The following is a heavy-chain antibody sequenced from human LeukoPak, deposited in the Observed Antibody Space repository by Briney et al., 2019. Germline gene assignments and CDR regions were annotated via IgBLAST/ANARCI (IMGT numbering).Heavy chain of an antibody. Sequence: GGSLRLSCAASGFTFSSYWTSWVRQAPGKGREGVASIKQDGSEKYYVDSVKGPFTISRANANKSLDLQMNSLRGEHTAVVYCARGGGYASSSAYWGQGTLVTVSS. D-gene: IGHD6-25*01. V-gene: IGHV3-7*01. CDR1: GFTFSSYW. J-gene: IGHJ4*02. CDR2: IKQDGSEK. CDR3: ARGGGYASSSAY.